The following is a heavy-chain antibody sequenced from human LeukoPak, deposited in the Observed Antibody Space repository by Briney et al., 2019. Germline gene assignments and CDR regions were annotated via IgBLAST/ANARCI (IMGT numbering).Heavy chain of an antibody. CDR2: INPNSGGT. CDR3: ASLPALYYYDSSGHDAFDI. CDR1: GYTFTGYY. J-gene: IGHJ3*02. D-gene: IGHD3-22*01. Sequence: ASVKVSCKASGYTFTGYYMHWVRQAPGQGLEWMGWINPNSGGTNYAQKFQGRVTMTRDTSISTAYMELSRLRSDDTAVYYCASLPALYYYDSSGHDAFDIWGQGTMVTVSS. V-gene: IGHV1-2*02.